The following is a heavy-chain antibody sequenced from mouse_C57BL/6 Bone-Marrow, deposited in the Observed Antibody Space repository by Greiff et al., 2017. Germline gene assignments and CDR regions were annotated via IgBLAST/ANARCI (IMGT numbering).Heavy chain of an antibody. CDR3: ARGFYYYGSSGFAY. CDR2: RLPGSGST. CDR1: GYTFTGYW. D-gene: IGHD1-1*01. Sequence: VQLKESGAELMKPGASVKLSCKATGYTFTGYWIEWVKQRPGHGLEWIGERLPGSGSTNYNEKFKGKATFTADTSSNTAYMQLSSLTTEDSAIYYGARGFYYYGSSGFAYWGQGTLVTVSA. J-gene: IGHJ3*01. V-gene: IGHV1-9*01.